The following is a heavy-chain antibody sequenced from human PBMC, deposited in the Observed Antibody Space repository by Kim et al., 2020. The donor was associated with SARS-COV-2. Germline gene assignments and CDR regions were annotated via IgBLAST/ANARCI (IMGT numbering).Heavy chain of an antibody. CDR1: GGSISSSSYY. CDR2: IYYSGST. CDR3: ARHGLYSSWYVPYYYGMDV. Sequence: SETLSLTCTVSGGSISSSSYYWGWIRQPPGKGLEWIGSIYYSGSTYYNPSLKSRVTISVDTSKNQFSLKLSSVTAADTAVYYCARHGLYSSWYVPYYYGMDVWGQGTTVTVSS. V-gene: IGHV4-39*01. J-gene: IGHJ6*02. D-gene: IGHD6-13*01.